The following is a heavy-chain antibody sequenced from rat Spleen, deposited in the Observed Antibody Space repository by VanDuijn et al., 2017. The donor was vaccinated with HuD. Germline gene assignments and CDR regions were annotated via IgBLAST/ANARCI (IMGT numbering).Heavy chain of an antibody. J-gene: IGHJ3*01. V-gene: IGHV2S30*01. CDR1: GFSLTGNN. CDR3: TSPFRWFAY. Sequence: QVQLKESGPDLVQPSQTLSLTCTVSGFSLTGNNVHWVRQPPGKGLEWMGRMRFDGDTYYNSALKSRLSISRDTSKSQVFLQMNSLQTEDTAIYFCTSPFRWFAYWGQGTLVTVSS. CDR2: MRFDGDT.